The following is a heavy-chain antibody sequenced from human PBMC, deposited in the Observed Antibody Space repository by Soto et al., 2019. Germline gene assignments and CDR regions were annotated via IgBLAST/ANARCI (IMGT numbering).Heavy chain of an antibody. CDR1: GGTFKTYT. CDR2: IIPTLGVI. D-gene: IGHD6-19*01. CDR3: AGGWAGTFDY. V-gene: IGHV1-69*02. Sequence: QVQLVQSGAEVKKPGSSVKVSCEASGGTFKTYTINWVRQAPGQGLKWMGRIIPTLGVIDYAQEFQGRVTVTADKSTNTAYMDLSSLRYEDTAVYYCAGGWAGTFDYWGQGTLVTVSS. J-gene: IGHJ4*02.